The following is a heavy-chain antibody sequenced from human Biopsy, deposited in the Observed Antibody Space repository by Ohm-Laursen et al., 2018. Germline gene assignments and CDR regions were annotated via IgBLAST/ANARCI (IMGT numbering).Heavy chain of an antibody. CDR2: INQAGTT. CDR3: GNEVHGRDY. J-gene: IGHJ4*02. V-gene: IGHV4-34*08. CDR1: GKTFSDYQ. Sequence: SDTLSLTCAVSGKTFSDYQWSWIRQPPGKGLEWIGQINQAGTTNYNPSLKSRVSISLDASKYEFSLRLTSVTAADTAVYLCGNEVHGRDYWGLGAQVTVSS. D-gene: IGHD2-15*01.